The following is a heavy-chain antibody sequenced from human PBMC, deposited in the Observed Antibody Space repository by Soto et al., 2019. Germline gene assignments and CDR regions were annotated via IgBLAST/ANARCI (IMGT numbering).Heavy chain of an antibody. CDR2: ISGSGGST. V-gene: IGHV3-23*01. Sequence: GGSLRLSCAASGFTFSSYAMSWVRQAPGKGLEWVSAISGSGGSTYYADSVKGRFTISRDNSKITLYRQMNSLRAEDTAVYYCAKGDSSGHVFDYWGQGTLVTVSS. D-gene: IGHD3-22*01. J-gene: IGHJ4*02. CDR3: AKGDSSGHVFDY. CDR1: GFTFSSYA.